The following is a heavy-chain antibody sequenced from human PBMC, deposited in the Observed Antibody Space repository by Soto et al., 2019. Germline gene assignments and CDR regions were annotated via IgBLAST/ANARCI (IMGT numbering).Heavy chain of an antibody. CDR2: IYYSGST. V-gene: IGHV4-30-4*01. Sequence: SETLSLTCSIYSGSFSGFYWSWIRQPPGKGLEWIGYIYYSGSTYYNPSLKSRVTISVDTSKNQFSLKLSSVTAADTAVYYCARDPPPDGMDVWGQGTTVTVSS. J-gene: IGHJ6*02. CDR1: SGSFSGFY. CDR3: ARDPPPDGMDV.